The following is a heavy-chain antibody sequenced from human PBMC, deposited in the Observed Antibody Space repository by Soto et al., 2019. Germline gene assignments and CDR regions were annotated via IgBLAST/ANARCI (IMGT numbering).Heavy chain of an antibody. J-gene: IGHJ6*02. CDR3: GRPIAAGGYYYYAFDV. Sequence: GDALKISCYRSAYNSDTYRIYWVSQMPGKGVEWMGRIDPSASKTKYIPSFEGHISISVAQSIDTTYRQWSSLKASDTGVYYWGRPIAAGGYYYYAFDVWGQGTSVTV. CDR2: IDPSASKT. CDR1: AYNSDTYR. V-gene: IGHV5-10-1*01. D-gene: IGHD2-21*01.